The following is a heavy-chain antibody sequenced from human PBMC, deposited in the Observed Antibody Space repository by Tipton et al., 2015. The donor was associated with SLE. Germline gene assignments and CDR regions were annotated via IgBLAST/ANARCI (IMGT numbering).Heavy chain of an antibody. CDR3: ARAEGSWYAFDI. J-gene: IGHJ3*02. D-gene: IGHD2-15*01. V-gene: IGHV1-8*01. Sequence: QSGAEVKKPGASMKVSCKTSGYTFSSYDINWVRQATGQGLEWMGWMNPDSGNTGYAQKFQGRITMTRNTSTSTVHMELSSLRSEDAAVYYCARAEGSWYAFDILGQGTMVTVSS. CDR1: GYTFSSYD. CDR2: MNPDSGNT.